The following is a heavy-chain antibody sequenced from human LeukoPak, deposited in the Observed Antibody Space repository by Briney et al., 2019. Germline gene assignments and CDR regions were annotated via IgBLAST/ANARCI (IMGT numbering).Heavy chain of an antibody. CDR3: AREALRGYSGYSYYYYYYMDV. V-gene: IGHV1-18*01. J-gene: IGHJ6*03. CDR2: ISAYNGNT. Sequence: ASVKVSCKASGYTFTSYGISWVRQAPGQGLEWMGWISAYNGNTNNAQKLQGRVTMTTDTSTSTAYMELRSLRSDDTAVYYCAREALRGYSGYSYYYYYYMDVWGKGTTVTVSS. CDR1: GYTFTSYG. D-gene: IGHD5-12*01.